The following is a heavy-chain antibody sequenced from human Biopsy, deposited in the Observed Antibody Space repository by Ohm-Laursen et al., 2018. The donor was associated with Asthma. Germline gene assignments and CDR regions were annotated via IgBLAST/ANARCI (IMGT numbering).Heavy chain of an antibody. Sequence: SLRLSCAASGFTFSTHHLSWVRQAPGKGLEWVSSINGGGDRTWYADSVKGRFTISRDNSRHTMYLHMNSLRAEDTAVYYCARAYGGSFFSGSFDIWGQGTMVTVSS. V-gene: IGHV3-23*01. CDR3: ARAYGGSFFSGSFDI. D-gene: IGHD4-23*01. J-gene: IGHJ3*02. CDR2: INGGGDRT. CDR1: GFTFSTHH.